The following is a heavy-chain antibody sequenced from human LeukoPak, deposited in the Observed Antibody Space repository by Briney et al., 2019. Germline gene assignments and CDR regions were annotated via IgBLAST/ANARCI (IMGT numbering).Heavy chain of an antibody. CDR1: GFIFSNYA. CDR2: ISGSGDTT. V-gene: IGHV3-23*01. D-gene: IGHD2-8*02. Sequence: GGSLRLSCATSGFIFSNYAVNWVRQAPGKGLEWVSIISGSGDTTYYADSVKGRFTISRDNSKNTLYLQMNSLRAEDTAVYYCTTYRQVLLPFESWGQGTLVTVSS. J-gene: IGHJ4*02. CDR3: TTYRQVLLPFES.